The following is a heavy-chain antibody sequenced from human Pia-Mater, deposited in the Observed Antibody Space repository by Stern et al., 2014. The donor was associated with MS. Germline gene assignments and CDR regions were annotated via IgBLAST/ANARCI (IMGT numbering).Heavy chain of an antibody. D-gene: IGHD3-22*01. CDR3: ARDGSIVVPRGDDAFDI. V-gene: IGHV1-18*01. CDR2: ISAYNGNT. J-gene: IGHJ3*02. Sequence: VQLVQSGAEVKKPGASAKVSCKAYGYNFTSYGISWVRKAPGQGLEWMGWISAYNGNTNYAQKLQGRVTMTTDTATSTAYMELRSLRSDDTAVYYCARDGSIVVPRGDDAFDIWGQGTMVTVSS. CDR1: GYNFTSYG.